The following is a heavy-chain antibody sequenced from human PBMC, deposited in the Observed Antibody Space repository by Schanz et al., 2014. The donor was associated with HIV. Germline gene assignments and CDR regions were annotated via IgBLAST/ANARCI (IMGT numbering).Heavy chain of an antibody. Sequence: QVLLVQSGAEVKKPWASVKVSCKASGYSFPSYDFNWVRQAPGQGLEWMGWMNPNSGNTDFAQKFQGRVTMTRNTSISTAYMELSSLISEDTAVYYCARMGVTIFGGGMDVWGQGTTVTVSS. CDR3: ARMGVTIFGGGMDV. CDR2: MNPNSGNT. J-gene: IGHJ6*02. D-gene: IGHD3-3*01. V-gene: IGHV1-8*01. CDR1: GYSFPSYD.